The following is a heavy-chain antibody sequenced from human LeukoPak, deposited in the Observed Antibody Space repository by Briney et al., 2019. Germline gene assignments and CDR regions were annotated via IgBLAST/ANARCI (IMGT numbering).Heavy chain of an antibody. CDR3: SRATTAYNFDY. V-gene: IGHV5-51*01. Sequence: GESLKISCKGSRYRFTSYWIGWVRQVPGKGLEWMAIIYPGDSDTKYSPSFQGQVTISADKSITTAYLQWSSLKASDTAIYYCSRATTAYNFDYWAQGTLVTVSS. CDR1: RYRFTSYW. J-gene: IGHJ4*02. D-gene: IGHD1-14*01. CDR2: IYPGDSDT.